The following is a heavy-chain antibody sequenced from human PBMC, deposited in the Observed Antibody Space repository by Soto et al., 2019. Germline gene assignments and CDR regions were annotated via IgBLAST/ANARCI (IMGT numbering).Heavy chain of an antibody. Sequence: GECRKRSCTGSGSRFSTYVIGWVRQMPGKGLEWMGIIYLCDSETSYSPSFQRQVTISADKSISTDVLQWSSVKASETAMYYCARHPVRGDYAGLAVWGQGPKVTVS. J-gene: IGHJ6*02. D-gene: IGHD4-17*01. V-gene: IGHV5-51*01. CDR1: GSRFSTYV. CDR3: ARHPVRGDYAGLAV. CDR2: IYLCDSET.